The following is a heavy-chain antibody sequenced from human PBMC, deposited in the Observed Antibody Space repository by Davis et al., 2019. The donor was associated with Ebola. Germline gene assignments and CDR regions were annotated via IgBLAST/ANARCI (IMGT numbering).Heavy chain of an antibody. CDR2: IRQDGSEK. V-gene: IGHV3-7*03. CDR1: GFSFSSHW. Sequence: GESLKISCAASGFSFSSHWMNWVRQAPGKGLEWVANIRQDGSEKHYVDSVKGRFTISRDNAKNSLYLQMNSLRAEDTAVYYCAREAVWRFDPWGQGTLVTVSS. J-gene: IGHJ5*02. D-gene: IGHD3-16*01. CDR3: AREAVWRFDP.